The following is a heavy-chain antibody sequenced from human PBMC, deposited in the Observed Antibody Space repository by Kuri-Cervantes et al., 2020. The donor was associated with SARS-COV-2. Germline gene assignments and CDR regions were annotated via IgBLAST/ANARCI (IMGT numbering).Heavy chain of an antibody. D-gene: IGHD2-2*01. Sequence: GSLRLSCAVSGGSISSSNWWSWVRQPPGKGLEWIGEIYHSGSTNYNPSLKSRVTISVDKSKNQFSLKLSSVTAADTAVYYCARVGCSSTSCYSYYYYGMDGWGQGTTVTVSS. CDR1: GGSISSSNW. V-gene: IGHV4-4*02. CDR2: IYHSGST. CDR3: ARVGCSSTSCYSYYYYGMDG. J-gene: IGHJ6*02.